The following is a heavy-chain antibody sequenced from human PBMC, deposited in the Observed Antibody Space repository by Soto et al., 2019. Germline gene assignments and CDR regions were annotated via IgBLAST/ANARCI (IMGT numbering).Heavy chain of an antibody. V-gene: IGHV1-3*01. D-gene: IGHD3-16*01. CDR3: ARSLGVTRPFDY. CDR1: GYTFTRYT. Sequence: ASVKVSCKASGYTFTRYTMNWVRQAPGQRLEWMGWINPDNGNTKSSQKFQDRVIITRDTSASTAYMDLSSLSSVTAADTAVYYCARSLGVTRPFDYWGQGTLVTVS. J-gene: IGHJ4*02. CDR2: INPDNGNT.